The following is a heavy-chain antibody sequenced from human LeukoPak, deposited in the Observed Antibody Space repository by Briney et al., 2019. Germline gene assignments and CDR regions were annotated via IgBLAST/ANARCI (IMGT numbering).Heavy chain of an antibody. D-gene: IGHD3-22*01. CDR2: IIPIFGTA. CDR1: GGTFSSYA. Sequence: GASVKVSCKASGGTFSSYAISWVRQAPGQGLEWMGGIIPIFGTANYAQKFQGRVTITADESTSTAYMELSSLRSEDTAVYYCARGAREYYYDSSGYYIGTNYYYYGMDVWGQGTTVTVSS. V-gene: IGHV1-69*13. J-gene: IGHJ6*02. CDR3: ARGAREYYYDSSGYYIGTNYYYYGMDV.